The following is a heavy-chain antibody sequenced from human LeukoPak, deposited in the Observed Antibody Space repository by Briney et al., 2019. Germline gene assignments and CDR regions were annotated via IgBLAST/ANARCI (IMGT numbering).Heavy chain of an antibody. CDR3: ARSDAVTFGV. CDR1: GFTFSSYG. J-gene: IGHJ4*02. Sequence: GGSLRLSCAASGFTFSSYGMHWVRQAPGKGLEWVSCISSSGSTIYYADSVKGRFTISRDKAKNSLYLQTNSLRDEDTAVYYCARSDAVTFGVWGQVIMVTV. CDR2: ISSSGSTI. V-gene: IGHV3-48*02. D-gene: IGHD2-2*01.